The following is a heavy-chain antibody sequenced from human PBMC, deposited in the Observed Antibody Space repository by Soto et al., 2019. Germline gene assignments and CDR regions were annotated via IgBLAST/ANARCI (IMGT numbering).Heavy chain of an antibody. V-gene: IGHV1-46*01. CDR3: TREGNGKPCDP. J-gene: IGHJ5*02. CDR2: INPSDGGT. Sequence: QVQLVQSGTEVKKPGASVKVSCKASGYTFTSYYIHWVRQAPGQGLEWMGIINPSDGGTRYAQKLQGRVNITRNTSTSTIYMEVTSLKSEDTAVYWCTREGNGKPCDPWGQGTLVIVS. CDR1: GYTFTSYY. D-gene: IGHD2-8*01.